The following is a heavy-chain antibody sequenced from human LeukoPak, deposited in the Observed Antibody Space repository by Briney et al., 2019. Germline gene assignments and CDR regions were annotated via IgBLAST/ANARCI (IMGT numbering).Heavy chain of an antibody. J-gene: IGHJ4*02. CDR2: IGNTET. V-gene: IGHV3-23*01. Sequence: GGSLRLSCATSGFPFETNAMSWVRQAPGKGLEWVATIGNTETFYADSVTGRFTISRDNSKNTVNLQTNRLRVEDTAIYYCAKDWIQFNRVFDCFDSWGQGTLVTVSS. CDR1: GFPFETNA. CDR3: AKDWIQFNRVFDCFDS. D-gene: IGHD5-18*01.